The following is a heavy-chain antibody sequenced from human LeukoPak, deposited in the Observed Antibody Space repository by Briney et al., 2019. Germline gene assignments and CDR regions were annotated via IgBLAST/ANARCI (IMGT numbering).Heavy chain of an antibody. CDR3: ARDVAGFFDE. V-gene: IGHV1-2*02. J-gene: IGHJ4*02. Sequence: VNASCKAFGYTFTASYIHWVRQAPGHELEWMGWINPQTGGTSYEQTYSGRVTVTSDTSIDTVYMELKSQGSNDTAVYYCARDVAGFFDEWGQGTLVTVSS. CDR2: INPQTGGT. D-gene: IGHD6-19*01. CDR1: GYTFTASY.